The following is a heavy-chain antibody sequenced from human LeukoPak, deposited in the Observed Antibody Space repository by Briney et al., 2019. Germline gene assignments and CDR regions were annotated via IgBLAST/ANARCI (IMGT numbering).Heavy chain of an antibody. CDR3: ARDRQGYWYFDL. V-gene: IGHV3-11*04. Sequence: GGSLRLSCAASGFTFSDYYMSWIRQAPGKGLEWVSYISSSGSTIYYADSVKGRFTISRDNAKNSLYLKMNNLRAEDTAVYYCARDRQGYWYFDLWGRGTLVTVSS. J-gene: IGHJ2*01. CDR1: GFTFSDYY. CDR2: ISSSGSTI.